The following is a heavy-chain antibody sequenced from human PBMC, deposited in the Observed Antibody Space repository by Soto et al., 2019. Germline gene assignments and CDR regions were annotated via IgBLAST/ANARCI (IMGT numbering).Heavy chain of an antibody. CDR2: IKQDGSEK. V-gene: IGHV3-7*03. D-gene: IGHD6-19*01. J-gene: IGHJ3*02. CDR3: ASIAVAGTSNPFDI. CDR1: GFTFSSYW. Sequence: GGSLRLSCGASGFTFSSYWMSWVRQAPGKGLEWVANIKQDGSEKYYVDSVKGRFTISRDNAKNSLYLQMNSLRAEDTAVYYCASIAVAGTSNPFDIWGQGAMVTV.